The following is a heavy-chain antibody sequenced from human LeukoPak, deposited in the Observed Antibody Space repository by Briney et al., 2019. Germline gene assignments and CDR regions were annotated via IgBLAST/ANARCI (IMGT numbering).Heavy chain of an antibody. V-gene: IGHV3-30*04. Sequence: GGSLRLSCAASGFTFSSYAVHWVRQAPGKGLEWVAVISYDGSNKYYADSVKGRFTISRDNSKNTLYLQMNSLRAEDTAVYYCARVAAAGTGYDAFDIWGQGTMVTVSS. CDR3: ARVAAAGTGYDAFDI. CDR2: ISYDGSNK. CDR1: GFTFSSYA. J-gene: IGHJ3*02. D-gene: IGHD6-13*01.